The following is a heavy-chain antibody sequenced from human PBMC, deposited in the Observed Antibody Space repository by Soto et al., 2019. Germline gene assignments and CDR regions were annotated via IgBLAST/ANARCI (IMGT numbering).Heavy chain of an antibody. CDR3: ARDLWGYCGADCYPLDV. J-gene: IGHJ6*02. CDR2: MYNTGST. Sequence: QVRLQESGPGLVKPSETLSLTCTVSGGSISSYYWSWIRQPPGKGLEWIGCMYNTGSTIYNPSLKSRVTISVDTSKNQFSLKLNSVTAADTAVYYCARDLWGYCGADCYPLDVWGQGTTVTVSS. V-gene: IGHV4-59*01. CDR1: GGSISSYY. D-gene: IGHD2-21*02.